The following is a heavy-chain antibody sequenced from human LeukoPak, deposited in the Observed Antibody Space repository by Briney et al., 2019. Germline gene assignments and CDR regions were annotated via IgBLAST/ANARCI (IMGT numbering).Heavy chain of an antibody. CDR3: AAGCSSTSCYWYYYTDV. J-gene: IGHJ6*03. V-gene: IGHV4-34*01. CDR1: GGSFSGYY. CDR2: INQSGST. Sequence: SETLSLTCAVYGGSFSGYYWSWIRQPPGKGVEWIGEINQSGSTNYNPSLKSRVTISVDTSKKQFSLRLSPVTAADTAVYYCAAGCSSTSCYWYYYTDVWGKGTTVTVSS. D-gene: IGHD2-2*01.